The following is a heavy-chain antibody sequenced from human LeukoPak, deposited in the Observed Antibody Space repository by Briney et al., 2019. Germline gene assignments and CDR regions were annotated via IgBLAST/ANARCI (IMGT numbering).Heavy chain of an antibody. Sequence: GESLKISCKGSGNSFTSYWIGWVRQMPGKGLEWMGIIHPGDSDTRYSPSFQGQVTISADKSISTVYLQWNSLKASDTAMYYCAFSLGDGSGSSFNWFDSWGQGTLVTVSS. CDR3: AFSLGDGSGSSFNWFDS. V-gene: IGHV5-51*01. CDR2: IHPGDSDT. D-gene: IGHD3-10*01. J-gene: IGHJ5*01. CDR1: GNSFTSYW.